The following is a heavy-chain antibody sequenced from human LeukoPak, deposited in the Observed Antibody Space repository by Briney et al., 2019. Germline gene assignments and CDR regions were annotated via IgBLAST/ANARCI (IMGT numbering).Heavy chain of an antibody. CDR1: GFTFSSYS. V-gene: IGHV3-21*01. J-gene: IGHJ4*02. CDR3: ARVNRRDGYKILSPRTLDY. D-gene: IGHD5-24*01. CDR2: ISSSSSYI. Sequence: GGSLRLSCAASGFTFSSYSMNWVRQAPGKGLEWVSSISSSSSYIYYADSVKGRFTISRDNAKNSLYLQMNSLRAEDTAVYYCARVNRRDGYKILSPRTLDYWGQGPLVTVSS.